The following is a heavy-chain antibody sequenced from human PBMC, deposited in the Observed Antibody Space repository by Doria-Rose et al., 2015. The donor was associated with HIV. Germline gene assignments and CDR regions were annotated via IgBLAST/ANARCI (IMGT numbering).Heavy chain of an antibody. CDR3: ARARNYGFPHFFDF. V-gene: IGHV4-30-4*01. D-gene: IGHD3-10*01. CDR1: GDSISSGDSF. J-gene: IGHJ4*02. Sequence: QVQLQGSGPGLVRPSQTLSLTCTVSGDSISSGDSFWSWIRQPPGKGPEWIGYISSSGTTYYYPSLRGRLTISLDASKNQFSLNLNSVTAADTAVYYCARARNYGFPHFFDFWGQGTLVTVSS. CDR2: ISSSGTT.